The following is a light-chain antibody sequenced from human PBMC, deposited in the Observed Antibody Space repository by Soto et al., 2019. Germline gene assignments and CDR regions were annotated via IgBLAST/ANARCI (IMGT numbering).Light chain of an antibody. J-gene: IGKJ4*01. V-gene: IGKV1-5*01. CDR2: AAS. CDR1: QSSSSW. Sequence: DIRMTQSPSTLSASVGDRVTITCRASQSSSSWLAWYQQKPGKAPKRLIYAASSLQSGVPSRFSGSGSGTEFTLTISSLQPEDFATYYCLQHNSYPLTFAGGTKVDI. CDR3: LQHNSYPLT.